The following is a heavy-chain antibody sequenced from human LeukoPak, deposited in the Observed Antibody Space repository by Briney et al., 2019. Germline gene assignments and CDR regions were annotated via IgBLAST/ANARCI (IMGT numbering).Heavy chain of an antibody. V-gene: IGHV4-34*01. Sequence: SETLSLTCAVYGGSFSGYYWSWIRQPPGKGLEWIGEINHSGSTNYNPSLKSRVTISVDTSKNQFSLKLSSVTAADTAVYYCARVSAARSSDWFDPWGQGTLVTVSS. CDR2: INHSGST. CDR3: ARVSAARSSDWFDP. J-gene: IGHJ5*02. D-gene: IGHD6-6*01. CDR1: GGSFSGYY.